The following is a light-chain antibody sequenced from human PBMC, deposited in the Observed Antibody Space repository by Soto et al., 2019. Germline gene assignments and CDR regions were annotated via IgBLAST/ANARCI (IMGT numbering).Light chain of an antibody. CDR2: DAS. Sequence: EIVLTQSQGSLSLSPGERATLSCRASQSVSNYLAWYQQTPGQVPRLLIYDASNRATGIPARFSGSGSGTDGTITIGDVQPEDGALYDGHQRHGWPRTFGQGTKVEIK. CDR1: QSVSNY. J-gene: IGKJ1*01. V-gene: IGKV3-11*01. CDR3: HQRHGWPRT.